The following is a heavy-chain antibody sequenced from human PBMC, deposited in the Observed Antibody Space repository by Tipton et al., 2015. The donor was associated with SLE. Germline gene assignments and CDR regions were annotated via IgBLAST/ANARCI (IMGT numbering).Heavy chain of an antibody. J-gene: IGHJ1*01. V-gene: IGHV3-23*01. Sequence: GSLRLSCAASGFTFRSYVMSWVRQAPGQGLEWVSGISASDSTYYADSVKGRFTISRDTSKNTLYLQMDSLRADDTAVYYCAKQAYADISVYYSEYFQHWGQGTLVTVSS. D-gene: IGHD3-22*01. CDR2: ISASDST. CDR3: AKQAYADISVYYSEYFQH. CDR1: GFTFRSYV.